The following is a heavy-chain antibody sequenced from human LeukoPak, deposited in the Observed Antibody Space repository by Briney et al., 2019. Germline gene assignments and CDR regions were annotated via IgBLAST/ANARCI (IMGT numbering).Heavy chain of an antibody. CDR1: GGSISSGDYY. V-gene: IGHV4-30-4*01. J-gene: IGHJ1*01. D-gene: IGHD3-22*01. CDR3: ASAGYYDSSGYYEGGNFQH. CDR2: IYYSGST. Sequence: SETLSLTCTVSGGSISSGDYYWSWIRQPPGKGLEWVGYIYYSGSTYYNPSLKSRVTISVDTSKNQFSLKLSSVTAADTAVYYCASAGYYDSSGYYEGGNFQHWGQGTLVTVSS.